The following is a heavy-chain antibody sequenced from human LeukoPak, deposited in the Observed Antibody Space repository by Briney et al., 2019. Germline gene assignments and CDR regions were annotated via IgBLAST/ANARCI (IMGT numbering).Heavy chain of an antibody. J-gene: IGHJ2*01. D-gene: IGHD3-10*01. V-gene: IGHV3-21*04. CDR2: ISSSSSYI. CDR1: GFTFSSYS. CDR3: ARVYGSGSWSYYFDL. Sequence: PGGSLRLSCAASGFTFSSYSMNWARQAPGKGLEWVSSISSSSSYIYYADSVKGRFTISRDNAKNSLYLQMNSLRAEDTALYYCARVYGSGSWSYYFDLWGRGTLVTVSS.